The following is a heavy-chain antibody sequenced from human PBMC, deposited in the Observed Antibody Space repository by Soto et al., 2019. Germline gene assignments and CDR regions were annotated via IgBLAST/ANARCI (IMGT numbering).Heavy chain of an antibody. J-gene: IGHJ6*03. CDR3: ARFRLRLVRGVKDKYYLQGDYMDV. D-gene: IGHD3-10*01. Sequence: PGESLKISCKGSGYSFTSYWIGWVRQMPGKGLEWMGIIYPGDSDTRYSPSFQGQVTISADKSISTAYLQWSSLKASDTAMYYCARFRLRLVRGVKDKYYLQGDYMDVWGKGTTVTVSS. CDR2: IYPGDSDT. CDR1: GYSFTSYW. V-gene: IGHV5-51*01.